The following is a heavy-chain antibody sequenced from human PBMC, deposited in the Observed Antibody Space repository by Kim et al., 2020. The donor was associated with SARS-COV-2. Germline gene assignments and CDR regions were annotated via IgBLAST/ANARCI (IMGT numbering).Heavy chain of an antibody. V-gene: IGHV4-38-2*02. Sequence: SETLSLTCTVSGYSISSGYYWGWIRQPPGKGLEWIGSIYHSGSTYYNPSLKSRVTISVDTSKNQFSLKLSSVTAADTAVYYCARTPGRVVVAAPGDWGQGTLVTVSS. J-gene: IGHJ4*02. D-gene: IGHD2-15*01. CDR2: IYHSGST. CDR3: ARTPGRVVVAAPGD. CDR1: GYSISSGYY.